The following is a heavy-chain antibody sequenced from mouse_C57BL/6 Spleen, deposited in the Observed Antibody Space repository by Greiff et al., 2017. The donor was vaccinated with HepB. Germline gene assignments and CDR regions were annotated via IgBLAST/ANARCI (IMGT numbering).Heavy chain of an antibody. D-gene: IGHD3-2*02. CDR3: TTEGSGPPFAY. J-gene: IGHJ3*01. V-gene: IGHV14-1*01. CDR2: IDPEDGDT. CDR1: GFNIKDYY. Sequence: EVKLQESGAELVRPGASVKLSCTASGFNIKDYYMHWVKQRPEQGLEWIGRIDPEDGDTEYAPKFQGKATMTADTSSNTAYLQLSSLTSEDTAVYYCTTEGSGPPFAYWGQGTLVTVSA.